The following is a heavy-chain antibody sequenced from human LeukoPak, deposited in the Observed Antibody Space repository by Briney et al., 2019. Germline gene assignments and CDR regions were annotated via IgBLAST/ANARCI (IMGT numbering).Heavy chain of an antibody. Sequence: GGSLRLSCAASGFTFSSYWMTWVRQAPGKGLEWVANIKQDGSEKYYADSVKGRFTISRDNSKNTLDLQMNSLRAEDTAVYWIVRITMVRGAPYWGQGTLVTVSS. V-gene: IGHV3-7*01. CDR3: VRITMVRGAPY. D-gene: IGHD3-10*01. CDR2: IKQDGSEK. CDR1: GFTFSSYW. J-gene: IGHJ4*02.